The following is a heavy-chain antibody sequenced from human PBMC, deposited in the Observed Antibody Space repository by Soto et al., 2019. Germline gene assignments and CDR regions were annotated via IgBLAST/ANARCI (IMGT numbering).Heavy chain of an antibody. J-gene: IGHJ4*02. V-gene: IGHV4-30-2*03. D-gene: IGHD3-22*01. CDR2: IYYRGNT. Sequence: NPSETLSLTCAVSGGSISSGDYSWSWIRQPPGKGLEWIGSIYYRGNTYYNPSLKSRVTISVDTSKNQFSLKLSSVTAADTAVYYCASSVPQSIYYCDSRGYFGYWGPGTLVTVSS. CDR3: ASSVPQSIYYCDSRGYFGY. CDR1: GGSISSGDYS.